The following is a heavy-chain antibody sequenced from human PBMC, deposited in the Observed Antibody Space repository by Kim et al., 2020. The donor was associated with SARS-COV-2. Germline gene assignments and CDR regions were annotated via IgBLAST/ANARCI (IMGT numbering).Heavy chain of an antibody. CDR3: ARTDGQGYGHDYGMDV. V-gene: IGHV3-11*03. J-gene: IGHJ6*02. CDR1: GFTFSDYY. D-gene: IGHD5-18*01. CDR2: ISSSSSSYT. Sequence: GGSLRLSCAASGFTFSDYYMSWIRQAPGKGQEWVSYISSSSSSYTNYADSVKGRFTISRDNAKNSLYLQMNSLRAEDTAVYYCARTDGQGYGHDYGMDVWGQGTTVTVSS.